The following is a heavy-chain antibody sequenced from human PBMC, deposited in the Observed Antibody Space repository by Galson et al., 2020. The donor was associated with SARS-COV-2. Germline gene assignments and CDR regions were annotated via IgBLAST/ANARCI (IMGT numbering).Heavy chain of an antibody. CDR2: MNPKCGNT. V-gene: IGHV1-8*01. D-gene: IGHD5-18*01. Sequence: ASVKVSCKASGYTFTNYDINWVRQATGEGLEWMGWMNPKCGNTGYVQKFQGRVTMTRDTSTSTAYMELSSLRSEDTAVYYCARVWERGFSYGNWFDPWGQGTLVTVSS. CDR3: ARVWERGFSYGNWFDP. CDR1: GYTFTNYD. J-gene: IGHJ5*02.